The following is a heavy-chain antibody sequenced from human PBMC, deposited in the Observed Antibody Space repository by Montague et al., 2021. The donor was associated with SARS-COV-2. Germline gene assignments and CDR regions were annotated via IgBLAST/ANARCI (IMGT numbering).Heavy chain of an antibody. CDR1: GFAFNNFA. J-gene: IGHJ2*01. V-gene: IGHV3-23*01. D-gene: IGHD6-19*01. Sequence: SLRPSCAASGFAFNNFAMTWVRQAPGKGLEWVSSIFGSAAGTYYADSVKGRFTISRDNSKNTLYLQMNSLKGEDTAKYYCAKQPGAGAVVYWYFDLWGRGTVVSVSA. CDR2: IFGSAAGT. CDR3: AKQPGAGAVVYWYFDL.